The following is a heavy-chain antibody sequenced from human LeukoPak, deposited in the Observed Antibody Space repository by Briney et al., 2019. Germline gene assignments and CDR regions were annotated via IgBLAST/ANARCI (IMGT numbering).Heavy chain of an antibody. V-gene: IGHV4-59*08. Sequence: KPSETLSLTCTVSGGSISSYYWSWIRQPPGKGLEWIGYIYYSGSTNYNPSLKSRVTISVDTSKNQFSLKLSSVTAADTAVYYCAKGDGVSDYWGQGTLVTVSS. CDR1: GGSISSYY. D-gene: IGHD4-17*01. J-gene: IGHJ4*02. CDR3: AKGDGVSDY. CDR2: IYYSGST.